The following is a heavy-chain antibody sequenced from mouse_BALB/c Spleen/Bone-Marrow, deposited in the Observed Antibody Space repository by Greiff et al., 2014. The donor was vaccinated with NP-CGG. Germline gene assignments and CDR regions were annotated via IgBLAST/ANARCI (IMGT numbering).Heavy chain of an antibody. CDR1: GYSFTGYY. CDR2: ISCYNGAT. V-gene: IGHV1S34*01. CDR3: VRRGNPIVYCAMDY. J-gene: IGHJ4*01. Sequence: LVKTGASVKISCKASGYSFTGYYIHWGKQSHGKSLWWIGYISCYNGATSYNQNFKGKATFTVDTSSSTAYMQFNSLTSEDSAVYYCVRRGNPIVYCAMDYWGQGTSVTVSS.